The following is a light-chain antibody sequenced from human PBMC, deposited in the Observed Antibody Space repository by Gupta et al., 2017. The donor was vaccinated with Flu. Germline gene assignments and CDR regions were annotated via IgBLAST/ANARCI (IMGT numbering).Light chain of an antibody. CDR2: GAS. V-gene: IGKV3-15*01. CDR1: QSIGSS. J-gene: IGKJ1*01. CDR3: QQYYYWPRT. Sequence: PSPIAVSPGKRATLSCRASQSIGSSLAWYQQTPGQAPRLLISGASTMASGVPARFSGSGFGTDFTLTISSLRSEDFAVYYCQQYYYWPRTFGQGTKVEIK.